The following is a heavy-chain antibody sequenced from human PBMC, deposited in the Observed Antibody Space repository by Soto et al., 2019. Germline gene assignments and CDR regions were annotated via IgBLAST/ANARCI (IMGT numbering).Heavy chain of an antibody. CDR3: ARDRQFSHPRGGMDV. CDR2: IFPRDSDT. V-gene: IGHV5-51*01. D-gene: IGHD3-10*01. CDR1: GYGFTSYW. Sequence: GESLKISCKGSGYGFTSYWIGWVRQMPGKGLEWMGIIFPRDSDTRYSPSFEGRVTISVDKSISTAYLQWSSLKASDTAIYYCARDRQFSHPRGGMDVWGQGTTVTVSS. J-gene: IGHJ6*02.